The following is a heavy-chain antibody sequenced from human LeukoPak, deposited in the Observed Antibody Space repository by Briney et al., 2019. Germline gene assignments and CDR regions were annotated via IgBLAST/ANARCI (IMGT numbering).Heavy chain of an antibody. Sequence: ASVKISCKASGYTFTSYGISWVRQAPGQGLEWMGWISVYNGNTNYAQKFQGRVTITTDESTSTAYMELSSLRSEDTAVYYCAGGTLEWFQYPEYNWFDPWGQGTLVTVSS. J-gene: IGHJ5*02. D-gene: IGHD3-3*01. CDR1: GYTFTSYG. V-gene: IGHV1-18*01. CDR2: ISVYNGNT. CDR3: AGGTLEWFQYPEYNWFDP.